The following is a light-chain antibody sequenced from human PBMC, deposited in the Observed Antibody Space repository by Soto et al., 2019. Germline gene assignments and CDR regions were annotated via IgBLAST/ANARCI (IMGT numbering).Light chain of an antibody. Sequence: VEDRGIITCRASQSISNHLNWYQQKPGKAPKLLIFAASSLQSGVPSRFSGSRSGPDFTLTISSLQPEDFATYYCQQYNSWPLTFGGGTKVDIK. CDR1: QSISNH. J-gene: IGKJ4*01. CDR3: QQYNSWPLT. CDR2: AAS. V-gene: IGKV1-39*01.